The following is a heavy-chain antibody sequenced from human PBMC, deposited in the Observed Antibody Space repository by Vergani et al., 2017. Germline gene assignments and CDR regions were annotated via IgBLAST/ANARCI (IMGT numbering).Heavy chain of an antibody. CDR1: GFTFSSCA. CDR3: AKDNVPGYYDSSGYCDY. CDR2: ISGSGGFT. V-gene: IGHV3-23*04. J-gene: IGHJ4*02. Sequence: VQLVESGGGVVQPGGSLRLSCAASGFTFSSCAMSWVRQAPGKGLEWVSGISGSGGFTYYADSVKGRFTISRDNSKNTMFLQMNNLRAEDTAVYYCAKDNVPGYYDSSGYCDYWGQGTLVTVSS. D-gene: IGHD3-22*01.